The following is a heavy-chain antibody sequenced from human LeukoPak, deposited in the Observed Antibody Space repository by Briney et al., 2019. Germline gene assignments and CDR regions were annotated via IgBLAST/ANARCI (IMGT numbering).Heavy chain of an antibody. V-gene: IGHV1-46*01. Sequence: ASVKVSCKASGYTLTSSYMHWVRQAPGQGLEWMGVITPSSGSTTYAQKLQGRVTMTRDTSTSTVYMELSSLTSEDTAVYFCSRRSGGNSGFDPWGQGTLVTVSS. CDR1: GYTLTSSY. CDR3: SRRSGGNSGFDP. J-gene: IGHJ5*02. CDR2: ITPSSGST. D-gene: IGHD4-23*01.